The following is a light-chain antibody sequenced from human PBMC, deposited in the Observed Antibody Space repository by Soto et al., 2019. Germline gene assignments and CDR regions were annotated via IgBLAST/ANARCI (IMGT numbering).Light chain of an antibody. Sequence: DIQMTQSPSSLSASVGDRVTITCQASQDISNYLNWYQQKPGKAPKLLIYDASNLETGVPSRFSGSRSGTDFTFTISILQPEDIATYYCQQYDNLPLTFGGGTKVEIK. CDR3: QQYDNLPLT. CDR1: QDISNY. J-gene: IGKJ4*01. CDR2: DAS. V-gene: IGKV1-33*01.